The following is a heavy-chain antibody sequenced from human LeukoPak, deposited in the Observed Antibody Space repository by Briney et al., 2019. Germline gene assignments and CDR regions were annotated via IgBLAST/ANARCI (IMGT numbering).Heavy chain of an antibody. CDR1: GGTFSSYA. CDR2: IIPIFGTA. Sequence: SVKVSCKASGGTFSSYAISWVRQAPGQGLEWMGGIIPIFGTANYAQKFQGRVTITADESTSTAYMELSSLRSEDTAVYYCATVEMATMRDYFDYWGQGTLVTVSS. D-gene: IGHD5-24*01. CDR3: ATVEMATMRDYFDY. V-gene: IGHV1-69*13. J-gene: IGHJ4*02.